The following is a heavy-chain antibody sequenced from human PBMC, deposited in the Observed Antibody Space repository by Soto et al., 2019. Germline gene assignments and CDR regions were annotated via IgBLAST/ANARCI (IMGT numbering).Heavy chain of an antibody. CDR2: ISDSGGST. D-gene: IGHD3-10*01. Sequence: GGSLRLSCAASGFTFSSYAMSWVRQAPGKGLEWVSAISDSGGSTYYADSVKGRFTISRDNSKNTLYLQMDSLRAEDTAVYYCAREFAPGSPKYDYWGLGTLVTVSS. V-gene: IGHV3-23*01. CDR3: AREFAPGSPKYDY. J-gene: IGHJ4*02. CDR1: GFTFSSYA.